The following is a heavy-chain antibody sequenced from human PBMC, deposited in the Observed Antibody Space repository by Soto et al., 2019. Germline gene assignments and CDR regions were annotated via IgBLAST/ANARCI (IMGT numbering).Heavy chain of an antibody. Sequence: PGESLKISCKASGYSFSNFWIGWVRQMPGKGLEWMGIIYPDDSKTTYSPAFQGQVTISADKSISTAYLQWSSLKASDTAMYYCARQIKTGGGWFDPWGQGTLVTVSS. CDR1: GYSFSNFW. CDR3: ARQIKTGGGWFDP. V-gene: IGHV5-51*01. CDR2: IYPDDSKT. J-gene: IGHJ5*02. D-gene: IGHD2-15*01.